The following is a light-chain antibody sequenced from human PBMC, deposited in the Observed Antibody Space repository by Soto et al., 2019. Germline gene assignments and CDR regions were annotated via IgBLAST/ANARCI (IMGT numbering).Light chain of an antibody. J-gene: IGKJ5*01. CDR3: QQRSNWPPEGT. CDR1: QNVSSY. Sequence: EIVLTQSPATLSLSPGERATLSCRASQNVSSYLAWFQQKPGQAPRLLIYDASSRATGIPARFSGSGSGTDFTLTITNLEPEDFAVYYCQQRSNWPPEGTFGHGTRLEIK. CDR2: DAS. V-gene: IGKV3-11*01.